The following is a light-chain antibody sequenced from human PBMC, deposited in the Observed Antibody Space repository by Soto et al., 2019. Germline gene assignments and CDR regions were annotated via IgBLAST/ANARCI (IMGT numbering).Light chain of an antibody. CDR3: QQYGRTPPIT. V-gene: IGKV3-20*01. CDR2: GVS. CDR1: QTVSSSY. Sequence: TLSVVPVSLSPGETATLSCEASQTVSSSYLAWYQQKPGQAPRLLIYGVSSRATGIPDRFSGSGSGTDFTLTISRLEPEDFAVYYCQQYGRTPPITFGQGTRLEI. J-gene: IGKJ5*01.